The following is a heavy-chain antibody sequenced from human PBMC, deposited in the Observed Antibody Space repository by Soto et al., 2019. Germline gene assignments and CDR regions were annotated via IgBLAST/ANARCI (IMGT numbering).Heavy chain of an antibody. D-gene: IGHD5-18*01. J-gene: IGHJ4*02. V-gene: IGHV3-23*01. CDR1: GFTFSSYA. Sequence: GGSLRLSCAASGFTFSSYAMSWVRQAPGKGPECGSASSGSGVSTYYAATVQGRLTISRDNSKNTLYLQMNSLRAEDTAVYYCAKTSSYGDFDYWGQGTLVTVSS. CDR2: SSGSGVST. CDR3: AKTSSYGDFDY.